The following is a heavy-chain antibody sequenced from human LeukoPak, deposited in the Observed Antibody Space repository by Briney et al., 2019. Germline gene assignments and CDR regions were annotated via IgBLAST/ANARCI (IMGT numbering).Heavy chain of an antibody. CDR1: GFTFSSYR. CDR2: IKQGESER. V-gene: IGHV3-7*04. J-gene: IGHJ3*02. D-gene: IGHD3-22*01. Sequence: PGGSLGLSCAASGFTFSSYRVNWVRQAPGKGLEWVASIKQGESERYYVDSVKGRFTISRDNAKNSLYLQMNSLRAEDTAVYYCARGDSSAFDIWGQGTMVTVSS. CDR3: ARGDSSAFDI.